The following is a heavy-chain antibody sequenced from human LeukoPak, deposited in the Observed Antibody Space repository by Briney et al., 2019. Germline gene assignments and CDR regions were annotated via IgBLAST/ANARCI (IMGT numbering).Heavy chain of an antibody. CDR2: IYYSGST. J-gene: IGHJ4*02. D-gene: IGHD1-26*01. CDR1: GGSISSYY. V-gene: IGHV4-59*01. CDR3: AKDFIAMSEWEPLGD. Sequence: SETLSLTCTVSGGSISSYYWSWIRQPPGKGLEWIGYIYYSGSTNYNPSLKSRVTISVDTSKNQFSLKLSSVTAADTAVYYCAKDFIAMSEWEPLGDWGQGTLVTVSS.